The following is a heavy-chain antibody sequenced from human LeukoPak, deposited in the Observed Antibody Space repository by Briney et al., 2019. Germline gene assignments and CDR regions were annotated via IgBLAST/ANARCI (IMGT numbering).Heavy chain of an antibody. Sequence: GGSLRLSCAASGFTFDDYAMHWVRQAPGKGLEWVSGISWNSGSIGYADSVKGRFTISRDNAKNSLYLQMNSLRAEDTALYYCAKDRSGSYAFDIWGQGTMVTVSS. CDR1: GFTFDDYA. V-gene: IGHV3-9*01. CDR3: AKDRSGSYAFDI. CDR2: ISWNSGSI. D-gene: IGHD3-10*01. J-gene: IGHJ3*02.